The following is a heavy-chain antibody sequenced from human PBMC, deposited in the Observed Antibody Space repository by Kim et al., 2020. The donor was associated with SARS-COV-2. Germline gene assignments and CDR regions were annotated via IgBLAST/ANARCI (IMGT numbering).Heavy chain of an antibody. D-gene: IGHD3-22*01. J-gene: IGHJ5*02. CDR1: GFTFSSYA. Sequence: GGSLRLSCAASGFTFSSYAMSWVRQAPGKGLEWVSAISGSGGSTYYADSVKGRFTISRDNSKNTLYLQMNSLRAEDTAVYYCAKDEQDSSGYYYSPGELNPWGQGTLVTVSS. CDR2: ISGSGGST. CDR3: AKDEQDSSGYYYSPGELNP. V-gene: IGHV3-23*01.